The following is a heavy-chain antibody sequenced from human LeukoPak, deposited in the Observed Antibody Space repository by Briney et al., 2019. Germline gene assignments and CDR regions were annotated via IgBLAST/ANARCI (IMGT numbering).Heavy chain of an antibody. Sequence: SETLSLTCAVYGGSFSGYYWSWIRQAPGKGLEWIGEIKHSGSTNYNPSLKSRVTISVDTSKNQFSLKLSSVTAADTAVYYCARGMVVPAATYYYYYYYMDVWGKGTTVTVSS. CDR3: ARGMVVPAATYYYYYYYMDV. J-gene: IGHJ6*03. V-gene: IGHV4-34*01. D-gene: IGHD2-2*01. CDR1: GGSFSGYY. CDR2: IKHSGST.